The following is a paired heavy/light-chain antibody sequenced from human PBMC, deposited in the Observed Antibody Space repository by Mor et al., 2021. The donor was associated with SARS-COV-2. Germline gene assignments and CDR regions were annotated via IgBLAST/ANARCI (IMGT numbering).Heavy chain of an antibody. V-gene: IGHV3-21*01. CDR2: ITSSSSYI. CDR3: ARLPLRFCSGGSCYSPYDY. CDR1: GFTFSSYS. J-gene: IGHJ4*02. D-gene: IGHD2-15*01. Sequence: EVQLVESGGGLVKPGGSLRLSCAASGFTFSSYSMNWVRQAPGKGLEWVSSITSSSSYIYYADSVKGRFTISRDNAKNSLYLQMNSLRAEDTAVYYCARLPLRFCSGGSCYSPYDYWGQGTLVTVSS.
Light chain of an antibody. CDR1: QGISSY. J-gene: IGKJ1*01. CDR2: ATS. CDR3: QQYYSLPRT. V-gene: IGKV1D-8*01. Sequence: VIWMTQSPSLLSASTGDRVTISCRMSQGISSYLAWYQQKPGKAPELLIYATSTLQSGVPSRFSGSGSGTDFTLTISCLQSEDFATYYCQQYYSLPRTFGQGTKVEIK.